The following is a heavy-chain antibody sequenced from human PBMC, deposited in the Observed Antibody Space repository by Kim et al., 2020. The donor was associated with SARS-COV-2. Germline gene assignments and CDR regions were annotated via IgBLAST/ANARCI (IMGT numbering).Heavy chain of an antibody. Sequence: GGSLRLSCAASGFTFDDYAMHWVRQAPGKGLEWVSGISWNSGSIGYADSVKGRFTISRDNAKNSLYLQMNSLRAEDTALYYCAKDGYCSGGSCYQRYYYYYGMDVWGQGTTVTVSS. CDR3: AKDGYCSGGSCYQRYYYYYGMDV. D-gene: IGHD2-15*01. J-gene: IGHJ6*02. CDR1: GFTFDDYA. CDR2: ISWNSGSI. V-gene: IGHV3-9*01.